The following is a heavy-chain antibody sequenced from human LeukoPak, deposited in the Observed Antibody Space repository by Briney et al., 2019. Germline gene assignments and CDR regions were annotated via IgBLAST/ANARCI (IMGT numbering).Heavy chain of an antibody. D-gene: IGHD4-23*01. CDR2: IIPIFGTA. J-gene: IGHJ5*02. Sequence: AASVKVSCKASGGTFSSYAISWVRQAPGQGLEWMGGIIPIFGTANYAQKFQGRVTITTDESTSTAYMELSSLRSEDTAVYYCASRFGGYGGNPGWFDPWGQGTLVTVSS. V-gene: IGHV1-69*05. CDR3: ASRFGGYGGNPGWFDP. CDR1: GGTFSSYA.